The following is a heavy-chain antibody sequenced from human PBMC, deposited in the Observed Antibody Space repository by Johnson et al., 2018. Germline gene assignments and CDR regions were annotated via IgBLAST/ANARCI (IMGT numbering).Heavy chain of an antibody. J-gene: IGHJ4*02. CDR2: IAYDGSKK. CDR3: AKEFGAAVACSFVH. CDR1: GFTFSSYG. D-gene: IGHD3-16*01. V-gene: IGHV3-30*18. Sequence: QVQLQESGGGVVQPGRSLRLSWVVSGFTFSSYGMHWVRQAPGKGLGWVAIIAYDGSKKYYADSVRGRFTISRDNSKNTLYLQMNRLRADDTAVYYCAKEFGAAVACSFVHWGQRTRFPVSA.